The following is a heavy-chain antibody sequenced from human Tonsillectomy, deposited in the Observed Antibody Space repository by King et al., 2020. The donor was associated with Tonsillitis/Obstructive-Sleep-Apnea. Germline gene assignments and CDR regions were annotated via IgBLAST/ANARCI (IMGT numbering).Heavy chain of an antibody. CDR3: ARIPGYSSSFNYMDV. CDR2: IDWDDDK. V-gene: IGHV2-70*11. CDR1: GFSLSTSGMC. D-gene: IGHD6-6*01. Sequence: VTLQESGPALVKPTQTLTLTCTFSGFSLSTSGMCVNWIRQPPGKALEWLARIDWDDDKYYSTSLKTRLTISKETSKNQVVLTMTNMDPVDTATYYCARIPGYSSSFNYMDVWGKGTTVTVSS. J-gene: IGHJ6*03.